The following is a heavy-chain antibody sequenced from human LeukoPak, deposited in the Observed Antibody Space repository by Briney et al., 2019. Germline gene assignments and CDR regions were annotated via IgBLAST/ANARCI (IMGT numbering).Heavy chain of an antibody. J-gene: IGHJ4*02. CDR2: IYYTGTMYYNPSSGTT. Sequence: PSETLSLTCTVSGGSISGSAYYWGWIRQPPGKGLEWIGSIYYTGTMYYNPSSGTTYYNPSLESRVTISVDTSKNQFSLKLTSVTAADTAVYYCARVRRYYDSSGYPSRLFDYWGQGTLVTVSS. CDR3: ARVRRYYDSSGYPSRLFDY. D-gene: IGHD3-22*01. V-gene: IGHV4-39*07. CDR1: GGSISGSAYY.